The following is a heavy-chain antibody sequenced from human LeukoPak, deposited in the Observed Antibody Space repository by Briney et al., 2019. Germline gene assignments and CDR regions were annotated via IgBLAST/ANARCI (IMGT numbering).Heavy chain of an antibody. D-gene: IGHD6-19*01. Sequence: GGSLRLSCAASGFTFSSYGMHWVRQAPGKGLEWVAFIRYDGSNKYYADSVKGRFTISRDNSKNTLYLQMNSLRAEDTAVYYCARHRKSGCYYYMDVWGKGTTVTVSS. CDR1: GFTFSSYG. V-gene: IGHV3-30*02. CDR2: IRYDGSNK. J-gene: IGHJ6*03. CDR3: ARHRKSGCYYYMDV.